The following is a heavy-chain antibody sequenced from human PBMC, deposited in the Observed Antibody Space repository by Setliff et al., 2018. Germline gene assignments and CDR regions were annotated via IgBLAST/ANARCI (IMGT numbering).Heavy chain of an antibody. V-gene: IGHV4-4*08. Sequence: SETLSLTCSVSGASISSYYWSWIRQPPGKGLEWIGYIYTSGTTKYNPSLKSRVTISIDTSKSQFSLNLSSVTAADTAVYYCARAAKYNTGPPLDYWGQGTLVTVSS. D-gene: IGHD2-8*02. J-gene: IGHJ4*02. CDR1: GASISSYY. CDR3: ARAAKYNTGPPLDY. CDR2: IYTSGTT.